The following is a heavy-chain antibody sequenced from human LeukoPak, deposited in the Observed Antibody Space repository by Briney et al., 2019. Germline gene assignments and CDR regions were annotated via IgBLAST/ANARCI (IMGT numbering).Heavy chain of an antibody. J-gene: IGHJ4*02. V-gene: IGHV3-53*01. CDR1: GFTVSSNY. CDR2: IYSDGST. CDR3: ARDYPSFDY. Sequence: PGGSLRPSCAASGFTVSSNYMSWVRQAPGKGLEWASVIYSDGSTFFADSVKGRFTISRDNSKNTLYLQMNSLRVEDTAVYYCARDYPSFDYWGQGTLVTVSS.